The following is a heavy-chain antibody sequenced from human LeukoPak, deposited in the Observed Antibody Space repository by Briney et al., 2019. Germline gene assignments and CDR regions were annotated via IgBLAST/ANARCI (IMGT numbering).Heavy chain of an antibody. CDR3: ASGIGYCTNGVCSLDY. J-gene: IGHJ4*02. D-gene: IGHD2-8*01. Sequence: SETLSLTCAVYGGSFSGYYWSWIRQPPGKGLKWIGEINHSGSTNYNPSLKSRVTISVDTSKNQFSLKLSSVTAADTAVYCCASGIGYCTNGVCSLDYWGQGTLVTVSS. CDR1: GGSFSGYY. CDR2: INHSGST. V-gene: IGHV4-34*01.